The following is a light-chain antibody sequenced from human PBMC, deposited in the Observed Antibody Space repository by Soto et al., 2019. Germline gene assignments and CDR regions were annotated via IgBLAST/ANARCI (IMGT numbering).Light chain of an antibody. CDR2: EGS. CDR3: CSYAGSSTWV. CDR1: SSDVGSYNL. Sequence: QSVLTQPASVSGSPGQSITISCTGTSSDVGSYNLVSWYQQHPSKAPKVMIYEGSQRPSGVSNRFSGSKSGNTASLTISGLQAEDEADYFCCSYAGSSTWVFGGGTKLTVL. V-gene: IGLV2-23*01. J-gene: IGLJ3*02.